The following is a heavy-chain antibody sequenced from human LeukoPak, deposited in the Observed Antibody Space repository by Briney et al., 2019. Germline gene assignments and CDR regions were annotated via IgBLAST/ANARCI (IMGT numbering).Heavy chain of an antibody. Sequence: GGSLRLSCVVSGFTFINYGMSWVRQAPGKGLEWVSRINSDGSSTNYADSVKGRFTISRDNAKNTLYLQMNSLRAEDTAVYYCARGGRDGKSGAFDIWGQGTMVTVSS. D-gene: IGHD2-21*02. CDR2: INSDGSST. J-gene: IGHJ3*02. V-gene: IGHV3-74*01. CDR1: GFTFINYG. CDR3: ARGGRDGKSGAFDI.